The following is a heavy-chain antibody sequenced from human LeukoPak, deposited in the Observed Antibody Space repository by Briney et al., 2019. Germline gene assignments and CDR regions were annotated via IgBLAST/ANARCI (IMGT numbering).Heavy chain of an antibody. CDR2: ISSSSTI. CDR1: GFTFSSYS. D-gene: IGHD2-8*01. CDR3: ARDPVVLMAKKPYNWFDP. Sequence: GGSLRLSCAASGFTFSSYSMNWVRQAPGKGLEWVSYISSSSTIYYADSVKGRFTISRDNAKNSLYLQMNSLRAEDTAVYYCARDPVVLMAKKPYNWFDPWGQGTLVTVSS. J-gene: IGHJ5*02. V-gene: IGHV3-48*04.